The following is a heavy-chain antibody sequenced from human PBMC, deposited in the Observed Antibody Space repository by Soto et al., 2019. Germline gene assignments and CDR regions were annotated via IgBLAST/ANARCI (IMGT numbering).Heavy chain of an antibody. J-gene: IGHJ4*02. D-gene: IGHD3-22*01. CDR3: ATAHFYDSSGYYEYYFDY. V-gene: IGHV1-24*01. CDR1: GYTLTELS. Sequence: KKTTASVKVSCKVSGYTLTELSMHWVRQAPGKGLEWMGGFDPEDGETIYAQKFQDRVTMTEDTSTDTAYMELSSLRSEDTAVYYCATAHFYDSSGYYEYYFDYWGQGALVTVSS. CDR2: FDPEDGET.